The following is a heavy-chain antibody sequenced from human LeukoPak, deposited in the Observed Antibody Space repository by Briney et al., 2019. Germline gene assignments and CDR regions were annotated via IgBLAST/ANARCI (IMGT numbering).Heavy chain of an antibody. CDR1: GYTFTGYY. V-gene: IGHV1-2*02. J-gene: IGHJ4*02. CDR2: INPNSGGT. D-gene: IGHD7-27*01. Sequence: GASVKVSCKASGYTFTGYYMHWVRQAPGQELEWMGWINPNSGGTNYAQKFLGRVTMTRDTSISTAYMELSRLRSDDTAVYYCARGPHWDPHFDYWGQGTLVTVSS. CDR3: ARGPHWDPHFDY.